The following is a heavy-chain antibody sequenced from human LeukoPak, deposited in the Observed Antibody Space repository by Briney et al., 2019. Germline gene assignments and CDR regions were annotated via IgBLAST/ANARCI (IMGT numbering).Heavy chain of an antibody. V-gene: IGHV3-21*01. J-gene: IGHJ4*02. Sequence: PGGSLRLSCAASGFTFSSYAMSWVRQAPGKGLEWVSSISSSSSYIYYADSVKGRFTISRDNSKNTLYLQMNSLRAEDTAVYYCAKVEAGGSFDYWGQGTLVTVSS. CDR3: AKVEAGGSFDY. CDR1: GFTFSSYA. D-gene: IGHD3-16*01. CDR2: ISSSSSYI.